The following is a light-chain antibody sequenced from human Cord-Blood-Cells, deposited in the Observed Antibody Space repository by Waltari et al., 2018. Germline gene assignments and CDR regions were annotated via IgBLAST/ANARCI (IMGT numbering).Light chain of an antibody. CDR1: SSDVGSYNL. V-gene: IGLV2-23*01. Sequence: QSALTQPASVSGSPGQSITISCTGTSSDVGSYNLVSWYQQHPGKAPKLMFYEGSNRPEGVSNRFSGSKSGNTASLTISGLQAEDEADYYCCSYAGSSTWVFGGGTKLTVL. CDR3: CSYAGSSTWV. J-gene: IGLJ3*02. CDR2: EGS.